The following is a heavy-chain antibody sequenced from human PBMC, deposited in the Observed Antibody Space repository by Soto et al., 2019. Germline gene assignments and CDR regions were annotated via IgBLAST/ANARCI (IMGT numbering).Heavy chain of an antibody. CDR1: GGTFSSYA. V-gene: IGHV1-69*13. J-gene: IGHJ3*02. CDR2: IIPIFGTA. D-gene: IGHD6-13*01. Sequence: SLKVSCKASGGTFSSYAISWVRQAPGQGLEWMGGIIPIFGTANYANKFQGRVTITADESTSTAYMELSSLRSEDTAVYYCAREDAEQQLVVLNAFHXWGQGTMVPVS. CDR3: AREDAEQQLVVLNAFHX.